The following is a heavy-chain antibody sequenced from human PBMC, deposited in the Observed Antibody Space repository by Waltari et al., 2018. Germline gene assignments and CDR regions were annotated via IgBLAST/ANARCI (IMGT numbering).Heavy chain of an antibody. CDR2: IIPILGIA. J-gene: IGHJ4*02. CDR3: ASATIFGVVITDY. V-gene: IGHV1-69*02. D-gene: IGHD3-3*01. Sequence: QVQLVQSGAEVKKPGSSVKVSCKASGGTISSYTISWVRQAPGQGLEWMGRIIPILGIANYAQKFQGRVTITADKSTSTAYMELSSLRSEDTAVYYCASATIFGVVITDYWGQGTLVTVSS. CDR1: GGTISSYT.